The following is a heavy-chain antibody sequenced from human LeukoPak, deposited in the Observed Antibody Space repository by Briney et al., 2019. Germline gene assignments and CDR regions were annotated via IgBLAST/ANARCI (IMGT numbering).Heavy chain of an antibody. J-gene: IGHJ6*02. CDR1: GYTFTSYA. CDR2: INAGNGNT. Sequence: ASVKVSCKASGYTFTSYAMHWVRQAPGQRLEWMGWINAGNGNTKYSQKFQGRVTITRDTSASTAYMELSSLRSEDTAVYYCASESTLSRGYYYYYGMDVWGQGTTVTVSS. V-gene: IGHV1-3*01. D-gene: IGHD2-2*01. CDR3: ASESTLSRGYYYYYGMDV.